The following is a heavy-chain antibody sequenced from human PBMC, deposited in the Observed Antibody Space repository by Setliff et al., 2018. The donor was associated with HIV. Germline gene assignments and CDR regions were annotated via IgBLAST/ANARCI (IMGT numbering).Heavy chain of an antibody. CDR1: GFTFSNAW. CDR2: IKSKTGGGTT. D-gene: IGHD2-15*01. Sequence: KPGGSLRLSCAASGFTFSNAWMSWVRQAPGKGLEWVGRIKSKTGGGTTDYAAPVKGRFTISRDDSENTLYLQMNSLKTEDTAVYYCTRIPNCGGGSCYPYYFDYWGQGTLVTVSS. CDR3: TRIPNCGGGSCYPYYFDY. J-gene: IGHJ4*02. V-gene: IGHV3-15*01.